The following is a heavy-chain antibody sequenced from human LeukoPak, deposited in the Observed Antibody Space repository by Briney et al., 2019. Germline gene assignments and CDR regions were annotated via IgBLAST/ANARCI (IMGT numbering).Heavy chain of an antibody. CDR3: AKDLRLEHTRGGYFDY. V-gene: IGHV3-30*02. Sequence: PGGSLRLSCAASAFTFTSYGLHWVRQAPGKGLEWVSLIRYHGSNKYYADSVKGRFIISRDNSKNTLYLQMNSLRAEDTAVYYCAKDLRLEHTRGGYFDYWGQGTLVTVSS. CDR2: IRYHGSNK. CDR1: AFTFTSYG. D-gene: IGHD1-1*01. J-gene: IGHJ4*02.